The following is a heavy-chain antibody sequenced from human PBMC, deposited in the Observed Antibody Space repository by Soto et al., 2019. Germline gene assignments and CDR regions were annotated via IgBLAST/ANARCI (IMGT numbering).Heavy chain of an antibody. D-gene: IGHD6-13*01. Sequence: GESLKISCKGSGYSFTSYWIGWVRQMPGKGLEWMGIIYPGDSDTRYSPSFQGQVTISADKSISTAYLQWSSLKASDTAMYYCARLGTPQSIAAAGARGWFDPWGQGTLVTVYS. CDR2: IYPGDSDT. CDR3: ARLGTPQSIAAAGARGWFDP. J-gene: IGHJ5*02. V-gene: IGHV5-51*01. CDR1: GYSFTSYW.